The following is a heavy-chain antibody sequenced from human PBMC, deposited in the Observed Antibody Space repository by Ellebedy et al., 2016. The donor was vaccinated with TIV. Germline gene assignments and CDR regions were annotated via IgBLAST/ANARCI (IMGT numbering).Heavy chain of an antibody. CDR1: GFTFSSYA. J-gene: IGHJ4*02. V-gene: IGHV3-30-3*01. Sequence: GESLKISCAASGFTFSSYAMHWVRQAPGKGLEWVAVISYDGSNKYYADSVKGRFTISRDNSKNTLYLQMNSLRAEDTAVYYCAREEVNSLDYWGQGTLVTVSS. CDR3: AREEVNSLDY. CDR2: ISYDGSNK. D-gene: IGHD2/OR15-2a*01.